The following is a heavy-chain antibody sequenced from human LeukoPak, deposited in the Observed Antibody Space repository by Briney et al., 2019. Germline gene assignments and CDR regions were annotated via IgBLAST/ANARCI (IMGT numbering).Heavy chain of an antibody. CDR2: IMPLFGTA. CDR3: ASGSLGDGYGVGDYYQYMDV. J-gene: IGHJ6*03. CDR1: GGTFNSYA. V-gene: IGHV1-69*05. D-gene: IGHD5-24*01. Sequence: SVKVPCKASGGTFNSYAISWVRQAPGQGLEWMGGIMPLFGTANYAQEFQGRVTFTTDESASTAYMEVSSLRSEDTAVYYCASGSLGDGYGVGDYYQYMDVWGKGTTVTVSS.